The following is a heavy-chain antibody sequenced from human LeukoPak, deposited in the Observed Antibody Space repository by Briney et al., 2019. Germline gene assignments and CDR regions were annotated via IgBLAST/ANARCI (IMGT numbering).Heavy chain of an antibody. J-gene: IGHJ4*02. Sequence: PGGSLRLSCAASGFTFSSYSMNWVRQAPGRGLEWVSYISSSSITMYYADSVKGRFTISRDNSKNTLYLQMNSLRAEDTAVYYCAKWGGIQTVGTTNDWGQGTLVAVSS. D-gene: IGHD1-7*01. CDR2: ISSSSITM. CDR1: GFTFSSYS. CDR3: AKWGGIQTVGTTND. V-gene: IGHV3-48*01.